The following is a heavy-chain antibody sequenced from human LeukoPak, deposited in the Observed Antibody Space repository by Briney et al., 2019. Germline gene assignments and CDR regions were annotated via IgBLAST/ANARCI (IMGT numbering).Heavy chain of an antibody. CDR1: GGSFSGYY. V-gene: IGHV3-23*01. Sequence: PSETLSLTCTVYGGSFSGYYWSWVRQAPGKGLEWVSAISGGGGSTYYADSVKGRFTISRDNSKNTLYLQMNSLRAEDTAVYYCAKDLVVIGRWFDPWGQGTLVTVSS. CDR2: ISGGGGST. J-gene: IGHJ5*02. CDR3: AKDLVVIGRWFDP. D-gene: IGHD2/OR15-2a*01.